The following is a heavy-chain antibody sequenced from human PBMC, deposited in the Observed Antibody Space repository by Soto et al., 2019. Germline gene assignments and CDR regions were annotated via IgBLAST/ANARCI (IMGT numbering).Heavy chain of an antibody. V-gene: IGHV3-30*18. CDR3: AKPTGYSSSWYYYGMDV. Sequence: GGSLRLSCAASGFTFGSYGMHWVRQAPGKGLEWVAVISYDGSNKYYADSVKGQFTISRDNSKNTLYLQMNSLRAEDTAVYYCAKPTGYSSSWYYYGMDVWGQGTTVTVSS. D-gene: IGHD6-13*01. CDR2: ISYDGSNK. J-gene: IGHJ6*02. CDR1: GFTFGSYG.